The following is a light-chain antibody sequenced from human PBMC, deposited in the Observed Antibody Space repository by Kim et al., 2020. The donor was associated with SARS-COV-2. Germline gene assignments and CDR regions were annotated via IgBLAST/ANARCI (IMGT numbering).Light chain of an antibody. CDR3: QESYSIPWT. CDR2: GAS. CDR1: QSISSQ. V-gene: IGKV1-39*01. J-gene: IGKJ1*01. Sequence: DIQMTQSPSSLSASGGDRVTITCRASQSISSQVNWYQQKPGKAPKLLVSGASNLQSGVPSRFSGSVSGTEFTLTISSLQPEDFATYYCQESYSIPWTFGPGTKVDIK.